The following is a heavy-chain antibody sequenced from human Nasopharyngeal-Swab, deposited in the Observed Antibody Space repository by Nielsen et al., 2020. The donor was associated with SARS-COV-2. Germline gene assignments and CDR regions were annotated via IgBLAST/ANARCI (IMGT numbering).Heavy chain of an antibody. CDR3: ARDLGLSVYSSGILGY. D-gene: IGHD6-19*01. CDR2: ISAYNGNT. CDR1: GYTFTSYG. Sequence: ASVKVSCKASGYTFTSYGISWVRQAPGQGLEWMGWISAYNGNTNYAQKLQGRVTMTTDTSTSTAYVELSSLRSEDTAVYYCARDLGLSVYSSGILGYWGQGTLVTVSS. J-gene: IGHJ4*02. V-gene: IGHV1-18*01.